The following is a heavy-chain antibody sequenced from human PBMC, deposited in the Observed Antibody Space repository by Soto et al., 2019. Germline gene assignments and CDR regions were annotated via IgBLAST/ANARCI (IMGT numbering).Heavy chain of an antibody. Sequence: GGSLRLSCAASGFTFSSYAMSWVRQAPGKGLEWVSAISGSGGSTYYADSVKGRFTISRDNSKNTLYLQMNSLRAEDTAVYYCAKELPIAARPGTLFDYWGQGTLVTVSS. CDR2: ISGSGGST. D-gene: IGHD6-6*01. CDR3: AKELPIAARPGTLFDY. CDR1: GFTFSSYA. J-gene: IGHJ4*02. V-gene: IGHV3-23*01.